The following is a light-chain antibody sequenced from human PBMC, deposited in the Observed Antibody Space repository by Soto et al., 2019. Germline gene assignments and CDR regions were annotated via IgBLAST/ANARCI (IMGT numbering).Light chain of an antibody. J-gene: IGLJ3*02. Sequence: QSVLTQPASVSGSPGQSITIPCTGTSSDVGNYNLVSWYQHHPGKAPKVMLFEVSRRPSGVSDRFSGSKSGNTASLTISGLQAEDEADYYCCSYAGGNNWVFGGGTQLTVL. CDR3: CSYAGGNNWV. V-gene: IGLV2-23*02. CDR2: EVS. CDR1: SSDVGNYNL.